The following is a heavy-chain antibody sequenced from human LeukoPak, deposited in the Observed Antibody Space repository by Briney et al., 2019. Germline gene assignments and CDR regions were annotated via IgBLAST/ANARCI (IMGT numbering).Heavy chain of an antibody. CDR1: GGSFSGYY. V-gene: IGHV4-34*01. J-gene: IGHJ3*02. D-gene: IGHD3-9*01. CDR2: INHSGST. Sequence: SETLSLTCAVYGGSFSGYYWSWIRQPPGKGLEWIGEINHSGSTNYNPSLKSRVTISVDTSKNQFSLKLSSVTAADTAVYYCARRGLRYFDWLRHAFDIWGQGTMVTVSS. CDR3: ARRGLRYFDWLRHAFDI.